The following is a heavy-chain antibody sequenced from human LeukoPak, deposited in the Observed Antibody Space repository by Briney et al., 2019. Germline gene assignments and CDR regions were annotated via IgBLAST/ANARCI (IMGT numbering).Heavy chain of an antibody. Sequence: PGGSLRLSCAASGFTFSNYAINWVRQAPGKGLEWVSGVSGSGGNIHYADSVKGRFTISRDNSKNTLYLQMNSLRAEDTAVYYCAASLPNIVVVPATKGPFGYWGQGALVAVSS. CDR2: VSGSGGNI. CDR1: GFTFSNYA. CDR3: AASLPNIVVVPATKGPFGY. V-gene: IGHV3-23*01. D-gene: IGHD2-2*01. J-gene: IGHJ4*02.